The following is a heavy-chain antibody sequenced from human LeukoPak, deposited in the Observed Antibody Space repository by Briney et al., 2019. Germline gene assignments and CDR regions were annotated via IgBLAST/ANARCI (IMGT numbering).Heavy chain of an antibody. Sequence: SETLSLTCTFSGGSISSYYWSWIRQPAGKGLEWIGRIHTSGNTNYNPSLKSRVTMSVDTSKNHFSLKLSSVTAADTAVYYCARDKYYYDSSGPLLFDYWGQGTLVTVSS. V-gene: IGHV4-4*07. CDR1: GGSISSYY. CDR3: ARDKYYYDSSGPLLFDY. D-gene: IGHD3-22*01. CDR2: IHTSGNT. J-gene: IGHJ4*02.